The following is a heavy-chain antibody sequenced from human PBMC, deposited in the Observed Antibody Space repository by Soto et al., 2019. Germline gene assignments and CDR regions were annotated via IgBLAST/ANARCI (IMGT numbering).Heavy chain of an antibody. CDR2: IYHSGST. CDR1: GGSISSGGYS. D-gene: IGHD3-22*01. J-gene: IGHJ4*02. CDR3: AALGCHYYDSSGPYCELGYYFDY. Sequence: QLQLQESGSGLVKPSQTLSLTCAVSGGSISSGGYSWSWIRQPPGKGLEWIGYIYHSGSTYYNPSLKSRVTISVDRSKNQFSLKLSSVTAADTAVYYCAALGCHYYDSSGPYCELGYYFDYWGQGTLVTVSS. V-gene: IGHV4-30-2*01.